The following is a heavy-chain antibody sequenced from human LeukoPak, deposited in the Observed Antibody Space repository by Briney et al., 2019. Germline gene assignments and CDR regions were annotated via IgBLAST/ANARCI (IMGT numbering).Heavy chain of an antibody. CDR3: AIPGIAAAGYSGDAFDI. Sequence: GGSLRLSCAASGFTFSSYAMSWVRQAPGKGLEWVSAISGSGGSTYYADSVKGRFTISRDNSKNTLYLQMNSLRAEDTAVYYCAIPGIAAAGYSGDAFDIWGQGTLVTVSS. CDR2: ISGSGGST. D-gene: IGHD6-13*01. CDR1: GFTFSSYA. J-gene: IGHJ3*02. V-gene: IGHV3-23*01.